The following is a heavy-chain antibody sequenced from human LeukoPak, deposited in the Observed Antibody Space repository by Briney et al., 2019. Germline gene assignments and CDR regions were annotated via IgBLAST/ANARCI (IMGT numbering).Heavy chain of an antibody. Sequence: PGGSLRLSCAASGFTFSSYAMSWVRQAPGKGLEWVSAISGSGGSTYYADSVKGRFTISRDNSKNTLHLQMNSLRAEDTAVYYCAKVRYDSSMERTWGQGTLVTVSS. D-gene: IGHD3-22*01. CDR1: GFTFSSYA. V-gene: IGHV3-23*01. CDR3: AKVRYDSSMERT. J-gene: IGHJ4*02. CDR2: ISGSGGST.